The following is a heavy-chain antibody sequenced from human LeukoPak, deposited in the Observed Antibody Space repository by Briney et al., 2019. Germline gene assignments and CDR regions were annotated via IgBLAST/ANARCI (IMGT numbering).Heavy chain of an antibody. J-gene: IGHJ4*02. V-gene: IGHV3-7*01. CDR3: GRGEGNFDY. D-gene: IGHD1-26*01. CDR1: GFTFTTYW. Sequence: GGSLRLSCAASGFTFTTYWMSWVRQAPGKGLEWVAYINQDGSTKYYADSVKGRFIISRDNAKSSLYLQLNSLRAEDTAVYYCGRGEGNFDYWGQGTLVTVSS. CDR2: INQDGSTK.